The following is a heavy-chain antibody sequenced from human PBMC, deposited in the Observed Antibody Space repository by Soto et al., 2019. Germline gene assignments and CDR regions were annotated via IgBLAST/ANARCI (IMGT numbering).Heavy chain of an antibody. V-gene: IGHV3-30*18. D-gene: IGHD3-16*02. CDR3: AKDLRDYVWGSYRYSYYYYGMDV. Sequence: GGSLRLSCAASGFTFSSYGMHWVRQAPGKGLGWVAVISYDGSNKYYADSAKGRFTISRDNSKNTLYLQMNSLRAEDTAVYYCAKDLRDYVWGSYRYSYYYYGMDVWGQGTTVTVSS. CDR1: GFTFSSYG. J-gene: IGHJ6*02. CDR2: ISYDGSNK.